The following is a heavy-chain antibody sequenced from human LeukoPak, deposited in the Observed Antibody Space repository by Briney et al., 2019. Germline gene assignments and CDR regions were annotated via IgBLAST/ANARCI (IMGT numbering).Heavy chain of an antibody. J-gene: IGHJ4*02. Sequence: GGSLRLSCIPSGFTFSSYSMNWFRQAPGKGLEWVSYISTGSSTIYYADSVKGRFTISRDNARNALYLRMNSLRAEDTAVYYCARLGQGSYPFDYWGQGTLVTVSS. CDR1: GFTFSSYS. D-gene: IGHD1-26*01. CDR2: ISTGSSTI. V-gene: IGHV3-48*01. CDR3: ARLGQGSYPFDY.